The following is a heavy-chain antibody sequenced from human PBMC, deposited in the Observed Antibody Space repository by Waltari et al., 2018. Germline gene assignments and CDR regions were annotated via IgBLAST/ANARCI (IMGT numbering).Heavy chain of an antibody. D-gene: IGHD3-9*01. V-gene: IGHV3-74*01. Sequence: EVQLVQSGGGLVQPGGSLRLSCTASGFNFNNYWMHWVRQAPGKGREWVSRINSDGGSTSYADSVRGRFTISRDNAKNTLYLQMNSLRAEDTAVYYCARPYDILTGTSTAYWGQGTLVTVSS. CDR3: ARPYDILTGTSTAY. CDR2: INSDGGST. J-gene: IGHJ4*02. CDR1: GFNFNNYW.